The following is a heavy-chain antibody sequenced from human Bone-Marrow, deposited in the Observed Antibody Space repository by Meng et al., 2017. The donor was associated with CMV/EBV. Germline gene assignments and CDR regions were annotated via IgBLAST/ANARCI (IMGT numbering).Heavy chain of an antibody. J-gene: IGHJ5*02. CDR3: ARRMYYDILTGYYDCTWFDP. D-gene: IGHD3-9*01. CDR1: YS. V-gene: IGHV4-31*02. CDR2: IYYSGST. Sequence: YSWSWIRPLPGKGLEWIGFIYYSGSTFYNPSLKSRVTMSVDTSKNQFSLKLSSVTAADTAVYYCARRMYYDILTGYYDCTWFDPWGQGTLVTVSS.